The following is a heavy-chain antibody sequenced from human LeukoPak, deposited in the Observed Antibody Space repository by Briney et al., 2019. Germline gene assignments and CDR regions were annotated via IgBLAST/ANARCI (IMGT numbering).Heavy chain of an antibody. D-gene: IGHD4-17*01. CDR3: ARDGSTLYNWFDP. CDR2: IYHSGST. J-gene: IGHJ5*02. V-gene: IGHV4-59*12. Sequence: SETLSLTCTVSGGSISSYYWSWIRQPPGKGLEWIGYIYHSGSTYYNPSLKSRVTISVDRSKNQFSLKLSSVTAADTAVYYCARDGSTLYNWFDPWGQGTLVTVSS. CDR1: GGSISSYY.